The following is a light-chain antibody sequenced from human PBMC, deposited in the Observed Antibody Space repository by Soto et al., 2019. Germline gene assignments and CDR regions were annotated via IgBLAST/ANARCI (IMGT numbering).Light chain of an antibody. CDR2: EVS. J-gene: IGLJ1*01. Sequence: QSALTQPASVSGSPGQSITISCTGTSSDVGGYNYVSWYQQHPGKAPKLIIYEVSNRPSGVSNRFSGSKSGDMASLTISGLHAEDEADYYCSSYTSSSTLSVFGTGTKVTVL. V-gene: IGLV2-14*01. CDR1: SSDVGGYNY. CDR3: SSYTSSSTLSV.